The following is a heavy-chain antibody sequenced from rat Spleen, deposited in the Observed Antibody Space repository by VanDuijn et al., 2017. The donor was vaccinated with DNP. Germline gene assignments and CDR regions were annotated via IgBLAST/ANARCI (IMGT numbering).Heavy chain of an antibody. CDR3: AIQLGVFDY. CDR1: GLSITNNFK. D-gene: IGHD5-1*01. V-gene: IGHV3-3*01. Sequence: EVLLQESGPGLVKPSQSLSLTCSVTGLSITNNFKWSWIRKFPGNRLEWMGFVTISGSTDYNPSLKCRISITTDTSKNQFFLQVNSVTTEDTATYYCAIQLGVFDYWGQGVMVTVSS. J-gene: IGHJ2*01. CDR2: VTISGST.